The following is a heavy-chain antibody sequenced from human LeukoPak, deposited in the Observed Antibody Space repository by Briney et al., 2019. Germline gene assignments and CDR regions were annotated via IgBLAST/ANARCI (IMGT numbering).Heavy chain of an antibody. Sequence: SETLSLTCAVYGGSFSGYYWSWIRQPPGKGLEWIGEINHSGSTNYNPSLKSRVTISVDTPKNQFSLKLSSVTAADTAVYYCARAPYGGLQRGFDYWGQGTLVTVSS. CDR2: INHSGST. CDR3: ARAPYGGLQRGFDY. V-gene: IGHV4-34*01. J-gene: IGHJ4*02. CDR1: GGSFSGYY. D-gene: IGHD3-10*01.